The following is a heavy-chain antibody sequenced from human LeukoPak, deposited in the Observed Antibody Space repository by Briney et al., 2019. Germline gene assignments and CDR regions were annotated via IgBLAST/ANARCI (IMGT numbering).Heavy chain of an antibody. V-gene: IGHV1-8*03. CDR2: MNLNSGNT. CDR3: AREGTYCSGGSCYHYFDY. D-gene: IGHD2-15*01. J-gene: IGHJ4*02. CDR1: GYTFTSYD. Sequence: ASVKVSCKASGYTFTSYDINWVRQATGQGLEWMGWMNLNSGNTGYAQKFQGRVTITRNTSISTAYMELSSLRSEDTAVYYCAREGTYCSGGSCYHYFDYWGQGTLVTVSS.